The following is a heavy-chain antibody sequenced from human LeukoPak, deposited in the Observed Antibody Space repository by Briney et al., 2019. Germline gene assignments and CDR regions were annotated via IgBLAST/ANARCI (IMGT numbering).Heavy chain of an antibody. J-gene: IGHJ4*02. CDR3: AASRRDSSGYRVTGAFDY. D-gene: IGHD3-22*01. V-gene: IGHV3-9*01. CDR1: GFTFGDHA. Sequence: PGGSLRLSCAAPGFTFGDHAMHWVRQVPGKGLEWVSGISWYSGMIIYADSVKGRFTISRDNGKNSLSLQMNSLRAEDTAVYYCAASRRDSSGYRVTGAFDYWGQGTLVTVSS. CDR2: ISWYSGMI.